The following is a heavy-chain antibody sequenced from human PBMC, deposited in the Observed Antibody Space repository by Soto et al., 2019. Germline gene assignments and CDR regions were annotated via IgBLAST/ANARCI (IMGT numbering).Heavy chain of an antibody. V-gene: IGHV3-23*01. D-gene: IGHD3-10*01. J-gene: IGHJ4*02. Sequence: EVQLLESGGGLVQPGGSLRLSCAASGFTFSSYAMSWVRQAPGKGLEWVSAISGSGGSTYYADSVKGRFTISRDNSKNTLYLQMTSLRAEDTAVYYCAKVSVRFLWFGEFYYWGQGTLVTVSS. CDR3: AKVSVRFLWFGEFYY. CDR1: GFTFSSYA. CDR2: ISGSGGST.